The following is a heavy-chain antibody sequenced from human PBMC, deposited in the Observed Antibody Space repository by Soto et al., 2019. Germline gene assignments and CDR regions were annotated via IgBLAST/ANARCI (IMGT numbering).Heavy chain of an antibody. V-gene: IGHV3-30*18. D-gene: IGHD3-22*01. J-gene: IGHJ4*02. CDR3: AKDPTAWHYYDSSGYGPYFDY. CDR2: ISYDGSNK. CDR1: GFTFSSYG. Sequence: VGSLRLSCAASGFTFSSYGMHWVRQAPGKGLEWVAVISYDGSNKYYADSVKGRFTISRDNSKNTLYLQMNSLRAEDTAVYYCAKDPTAWHYYDSSGYGPYFDYWGQGTLVTVSS.